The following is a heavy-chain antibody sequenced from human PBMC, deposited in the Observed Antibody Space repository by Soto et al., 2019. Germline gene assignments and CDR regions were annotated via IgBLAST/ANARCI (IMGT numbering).Heavy chain of an antibody. Sequence: GGSMELSCATSGLTFSNYAMSWVRQAPGGGLEWVSSMSGSSSTTYYADSVKGRFTISRDRSKNTLYLQMSSLRAEDTALYYCAKNQERELPRVIDFWGQGTLVTVSS. V-gene: IGHV3-23*01. CDR1: GLTFSNYA. D-gene: IGHD1-7*01. CDR3: AKNQERELPRVIDF. J-gene: IGHJ4*02. CDR2: MSGSSSTT.